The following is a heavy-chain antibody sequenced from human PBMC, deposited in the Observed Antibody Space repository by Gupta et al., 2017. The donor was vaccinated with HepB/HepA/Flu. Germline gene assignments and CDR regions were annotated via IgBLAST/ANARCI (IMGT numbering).Heavy chain of an antibody. D-gene: IGHD3-3*01. CDR2: INPKSGGT. V-gene: IGHV1-2*04. CDR3: VRGHGLEWSLGYAMDG. J-gene: IGHJ6*02. CDR1: GYIFTAYY. Sequence: QVQLVQSGAEVKNVGASVKVSCKASGYIFTAYYLHWVRQAPGQGLEWMGWINPKSGGTKSAQKFQGWVTMSRDTSSDTAYMELSRLRSEDTAVYYCVRGHGLEWSLGYAMDGWGQGTTVTVPS.